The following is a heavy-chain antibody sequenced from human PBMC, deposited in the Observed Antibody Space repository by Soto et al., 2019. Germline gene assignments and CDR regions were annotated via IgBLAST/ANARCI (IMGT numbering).Heavy chain of an antibody. J-gene: IGHJ5*02. Sequence: SETLSLTCTVPGGSISSGDYYWSWIRQPPGKGLEWIGYIYYSGSTYYNPSLKSRVTISVDTSKNQFSLKLSSVTAADTAVYYCAREQSVPATLNWFDPWGQGTLVTVSS. D-gene: IGHD2-2*01. CDR2: IYYSGST. CDR3: AREQSVPATLNWFDP. CDR1: GGSISSGDYY. V-gene: IGHV4-30-4*01.